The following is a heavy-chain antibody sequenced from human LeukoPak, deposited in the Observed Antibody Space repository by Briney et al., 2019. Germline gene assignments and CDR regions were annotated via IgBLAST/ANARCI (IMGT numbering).Heavy chain of an antibody. J-gene: IGHJ4*02. D-gene: IGHD4/OR15-4a*01. CDR2: IYTSGST. CDR1: GGSISSGSDY. V-gene: IGHV4-61*02. CDR3: ASESMVTRFDY. Sequence: SETLSLTCTVSGGSISSGSDYWSWIRQPAGKGLEWIGRIYTSGSTNYNPSLKSRVTISIDTFKNQFSLKLSSVTAADTAVYYCASESMVTRFDYWGQGTLVTVSS.